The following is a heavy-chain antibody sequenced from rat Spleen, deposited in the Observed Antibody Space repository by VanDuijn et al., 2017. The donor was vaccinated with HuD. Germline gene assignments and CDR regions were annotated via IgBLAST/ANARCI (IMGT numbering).Heavy chain of an antibody. CDR2: INYDGSST. CDR1: GFTFSNYY. J-gene: IGHJ4*01. CDR3: ARHNSGYYVMDA. D-gene: IGHD4-3*01. V-gene: IGHV5-25*01. Sequence: EVQLMESGGGLVQPGRSMKLSCAASGFTFSNYYMAWVRQAPTKGLEWVASINYDGSSTHYRDSVKGRFTISRDNAKSTLYLQMDSLRSEDTATYYCARHNSGYYVMDAWGQGASVTVSS.